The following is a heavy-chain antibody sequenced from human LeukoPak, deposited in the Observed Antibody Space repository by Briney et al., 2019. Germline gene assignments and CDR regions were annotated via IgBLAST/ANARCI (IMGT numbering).Heavy chain of an antibody. D-gene: IGHD3-10*01. CDR1: GFTFSSYS. Sequence: PGGSLRLSCAASGFTFSSYSMNWVRQAPGKGLEWVSSISSSSSYIYYADSVKGRFTISRDNAKNSLYLQMNSLRAEDTAVYCCARDNMVRGVIYYFDYWGQGTLVTVSP. CDR3: ARDNMVRGVIYYFDY. J-gene: IGHJ4*02. CDR2: ISSSSSYI. V-gene: IGHV3-21*01.